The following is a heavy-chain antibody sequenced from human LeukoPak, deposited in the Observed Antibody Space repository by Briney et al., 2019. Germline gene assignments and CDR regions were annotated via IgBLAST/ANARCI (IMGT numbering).Heavy chain of an antibody. J-gene: IGHJ5*02. CDR3: ARGCSSTSCYERKNWFDP. D-gene: IGHD2-2*01. V-gene: IGHV3-74*01. CDR1: GFTFSSYW. Sequence: GGSLRLSCAASGFTFSSYWMHWVRQAPGKGLVWVLRIDSDGRSTNYADSVKGRFTISRDNAKNTLYLQMNSLRAEDTAVYYCARGCSSTSCYERKNWFDPWGQGTLVTVSS. CDR2: IDSDGRST.